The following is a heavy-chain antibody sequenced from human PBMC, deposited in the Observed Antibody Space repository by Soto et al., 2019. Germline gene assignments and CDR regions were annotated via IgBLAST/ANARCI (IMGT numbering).Heavy chain of an antibody. V-gene: IGHV2-26*01. Sequence: SGPTLVNPTETLTLTCTVSGFSLSTARMGVSWIRQPPGKALEWLAHIFSNDEKSYNTSLKSRLTISKGTSKSQVVLTMTNMDPVDTATYYCARYPYYDFLTGYYYGLDVWDQGTAVTVSS. CDR2: IFSNDEK. CDR3: ARYPYYDFLTGYYYGLDV. D-gene: IGHD3-9*01. CDR1: GFSLSTARMG. J-gene: IGHJ6*02.